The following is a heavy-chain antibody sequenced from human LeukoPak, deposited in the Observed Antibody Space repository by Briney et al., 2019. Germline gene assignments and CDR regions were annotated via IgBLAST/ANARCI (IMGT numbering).Heavy chain of an antibody. CDR2: ISGSSRTI. J-gene: IGHJ4*02. Sequence: GGSLRLSCAASGFTFSNFAMTWVRQAPGKGPEWVSYISGSSRTIYYADSVKGRFTISRDNAKNSLYLQMNSLRDEDTTVYYCARNEWADYWGQGTLVTVSS. V-gene: IGHV3-48*02. CDR1: GFTFSNFA. CDR3: ARNEWADY. D-gene: IGHD1-26*01.